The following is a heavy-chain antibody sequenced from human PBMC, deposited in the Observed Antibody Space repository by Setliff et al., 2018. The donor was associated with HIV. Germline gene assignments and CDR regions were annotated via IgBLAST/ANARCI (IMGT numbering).Heavy chain of an antibody. CDR1: GGSLSRTSYY. J-gene: IGHJ4*02. CDR3: ARGVRDNSGWSSYYFDY. CDR2: IYFTGSA. V-gene: IGHV4-39*01. D-gene: IGHD6-19*01. Sequence: SETLSLTCTVSGGSLSRTSYYWGWIRQPPGKGLEWLGTIYFTGSAYYNPSLKSRVTISVDTSKNQFSLKLSSVTAADTAVYYCARGVRDNSGWSSYYFDYWGQGTLVTVSS.